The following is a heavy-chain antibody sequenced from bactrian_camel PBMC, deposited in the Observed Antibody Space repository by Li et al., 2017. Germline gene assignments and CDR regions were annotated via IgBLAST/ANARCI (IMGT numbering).Heavy chain of an antibody. J-gene: IGHJ4*01. CDR3: ATGRMTFGGTPREYNY. CDR2: AQDRGRT. CDR1: GYSTYC. D-gene: IGHD2*01. V-gene: IGHV3S26*01. Sequence: HVQLVESGGGSVQSGGSLRLSCAGSGYSTYCMAWFRQAPGKVREWVAGAQDRGRTRYADSVKGRFTISRDNAKNTMYLQVNSLKIEDMAMYHCATGRMTFGGTPREYNYWGQGTQVTVS.